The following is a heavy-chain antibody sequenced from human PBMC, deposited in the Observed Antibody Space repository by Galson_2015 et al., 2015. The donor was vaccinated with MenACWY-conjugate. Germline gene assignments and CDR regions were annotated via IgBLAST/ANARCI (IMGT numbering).Heavy chain of an antibody. CDR1: GGSLNFYH. D-gene: IGHD2-21*01. CDR3: ARGLLVDSTSLNYEYLYYMDV. J-gene: IGHJ6*03. V-gene: IGHV4-34*01. Sequence: SETLSLTCAVSGGSLNFYHWTWIRQPPGKGLEWIGEISHSGSTKYNPSLGRRVTISVDTSQSQFSLKLGSVTAADTAEYYCARGLLVDSTSLNYEYLYYMDVWGEGTTVTVS. CDR2: ISHSGST.